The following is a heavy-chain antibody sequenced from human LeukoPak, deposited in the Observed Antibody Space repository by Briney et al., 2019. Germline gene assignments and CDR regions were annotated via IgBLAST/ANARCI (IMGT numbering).Heavy chain of an antibody. CDR3: ARGQGIVVVPAAETYFDY. Sequence: GRSLRLSCAASGFTFSSYGMHWVRQAPGKGLEWAAVIWYDGSNKYYADFVKGRFTISRDNSKNTLYLQMHSLRAEDTAVYYCARGQGIVVVPAAETYFDYWGQGTLVTVSS. D-gene: IGHD2-2*01. CDR2: IWYDGSNK. V-gene: IGHV3-33*01. J-gene: IGHJ4*02. CDR1: GFTFSSYG.